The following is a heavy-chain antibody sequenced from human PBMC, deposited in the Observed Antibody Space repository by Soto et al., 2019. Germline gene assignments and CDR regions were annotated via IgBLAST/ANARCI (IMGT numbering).Heavy chain of an antibody. D-gene: IGHD6-6*01. J-gene: IGHJ6*03. CDR1: GGSISSSSYY. Sequence: PSETLSLTCTASGGSISSSSYYWGWIRQPPGKGLEWIGSIYYSGSTYYNPSLKSRVTISVDTSKNQFSLKLSSVTAADTAVYYCARHGDSSSSFVYYYYMDVWGKGTTVTVSS. CDR3: ARHGDSSSSFVYYYYMDV. V-gene: IGHV4-39*01. CDR2: IYYSGST.